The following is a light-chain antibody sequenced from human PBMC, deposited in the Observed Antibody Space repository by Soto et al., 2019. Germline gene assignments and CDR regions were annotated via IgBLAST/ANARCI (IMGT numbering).Light chain of an antibody. CDR2: GAS. CDR1: QSVSSN. CDR3: QQYNNWPLT. Sequence: EIVMTHAPATLSVSPGERASLSCMASQSVSSNLAWYQQKPGQAPRLLIYGASTRATGIPARFSGSGSGTEFTLTISSLQSEDFAVYYCQQYNNWPLTFGGGTKVDIK. J-gene: IGKJ4*01. V-gene: IGKV3-15*01.